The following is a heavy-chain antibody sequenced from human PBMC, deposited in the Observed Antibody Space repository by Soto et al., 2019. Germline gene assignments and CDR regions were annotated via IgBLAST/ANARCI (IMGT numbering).Heavy chain of an antibody. CDR1: GITFGNCA. CDR3: GGGLPVAGIVWYDY. CDR2: ISVSGDGT. J-gene: IGHJ4*02. V-gene: IGHV3-23*01. Sequence: GGSLRLSCAASGITFGNCAWTWVRQAPGKGLEWLSTISVSGDGTYYADSVKGRFTISRDNSKRTVYLQIDSLTAEDTAMYYCGGGLPVAGIVWYDYWGQGTLVTVSS. D-gene: IGHD6-19*01.